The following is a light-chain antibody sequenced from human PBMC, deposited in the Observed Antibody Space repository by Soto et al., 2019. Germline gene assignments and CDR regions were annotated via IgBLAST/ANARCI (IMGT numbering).Light chain of an antibody. Sequence: QSALTQPASVSGSPGQSITISCTGTTSDVGYVSWYQQHPGKAPKLMIYEVSNRPSGISNRFSGSKSGTTASLTISVLQAEDEADYYCSSYTSRSTWVLGVGTQLTVL. J-gene: IGLJ3*02. V-gene: IGLV2-14*01. CDR1: TSDVGY. CDR3: SSYTSRSTWV. CDR2: EVS.